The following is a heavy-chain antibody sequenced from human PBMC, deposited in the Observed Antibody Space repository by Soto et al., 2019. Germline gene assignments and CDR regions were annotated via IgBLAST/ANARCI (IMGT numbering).Heavy chain of an antibody. Sequence: QVHLVQSGAEVKMPGASVKVSCKASGFTFTSYAFTWVRQAPGQGLEWMGWISAYNGNTNYARNFRGRVTMTTDSPTSTVYMELGSLTSDDTAVYFCARDFTGWPPDGVDSWGQGTRVSVSA. V-gene: IGHV1-18*01. CDR3: ARDFTGWPPDGVDS. D-gene: IGHD3-16*01. CDR1: GFTFTSYA. CDR2: ISAYNGNT. J-gene: IGHJ4*02.